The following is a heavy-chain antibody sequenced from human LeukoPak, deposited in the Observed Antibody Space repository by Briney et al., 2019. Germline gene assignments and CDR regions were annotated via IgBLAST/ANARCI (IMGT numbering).Heavy chain of an antibody. CDR2: ISYRGTT. V-gene: IGHV4-59*12. Sequence: SETLSLTCTVSGGSISVYYCTWIRQSPGKGLEWIGYISYRGTTNYNPSLKSRVTISEGTSKNQFSLKLSSVTAADTAVYHCARENYATVEGIDYWGQGTLVTVSS. CDR3: ARENYATVEGIDY. J-gene: IGHJ4*02. D-gene: IGHD4-23*01. CDR1: GGSISVYY.